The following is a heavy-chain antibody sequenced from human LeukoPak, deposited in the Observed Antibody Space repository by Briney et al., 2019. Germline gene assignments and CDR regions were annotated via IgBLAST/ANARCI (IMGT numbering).Heavy chain of an antibody. D-gene: IGHD7-27*01. J-gene: IGHJ5*02. V-gene: IGHV1-69*01. CDR2: IIPIFGTA. CDR1: GGTFSSYA. CDR3: ARDQGSNWGFWFDP. Sequence: GASVKVSCKASGGTFSSYAISWVRQAPGQGLEWMGGIIPIFGTANYAQKFQGRVTITADESTSTAYMELSSLRSEDTAVYYCARDQGSNWGFWFDPWGQGTLVTVSS.